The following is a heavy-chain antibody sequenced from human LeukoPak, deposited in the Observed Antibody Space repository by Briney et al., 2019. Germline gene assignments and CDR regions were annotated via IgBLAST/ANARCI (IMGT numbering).Heavy chain of an antibody. Sequence: SETLSLTCAVYGGSFSGYYWSWIRQPPGKGLEWIGEINHSGSTNYNPSLKSRVTISVDTSKNQFSLKLSSVTAADTAVYYCARGRLVYCSSTSCYSAFDIWGQGTMVTVSS. V-gene: IGHV4-34*01. CDR1: GGSFSGYY. CDR2: INHSGST. D-gene: IGHD2-2*01. CDR3: ARGRLVYCSSTSCYSAFDI. J-gene: IGHJ3*02.